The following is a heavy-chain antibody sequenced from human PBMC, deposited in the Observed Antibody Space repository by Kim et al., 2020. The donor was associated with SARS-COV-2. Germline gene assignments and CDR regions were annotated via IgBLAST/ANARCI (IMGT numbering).Heavy chain of an antibody. J-gene: IGHJ6*02. V-gene: IGHV3-30*09. Sequence: YYAHAVKSQFAISRDNSKNTLFLQMNSLGAEDAAVYYCARAESYYYGMDVWGQGTTVTVSS. CDR3: ARAESYYYGMDV.